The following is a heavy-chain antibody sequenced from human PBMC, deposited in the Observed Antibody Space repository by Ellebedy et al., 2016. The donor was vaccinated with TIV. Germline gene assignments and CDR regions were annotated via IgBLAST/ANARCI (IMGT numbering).Heavy chain of an antibody. J-gene: IGHJ4*02. D-gene: IGHD3-22*01. CDR1: GFTFSSYA. Sequence: GESLKISCAASGFTFSSYAMSWVRQAPGKGLEWVSTISYTGSRTYYADSVEGRFTISRDNSKKTLYLQMNSLRAEDTAIYYCAKERGGGPDSSAPRNYFDYWGLGTLVTVSS. V-gene: IGHV3-23*01. CDR2: ISYTGSRT. CDR3: AKERGGGPDSSAPRNYFDY.